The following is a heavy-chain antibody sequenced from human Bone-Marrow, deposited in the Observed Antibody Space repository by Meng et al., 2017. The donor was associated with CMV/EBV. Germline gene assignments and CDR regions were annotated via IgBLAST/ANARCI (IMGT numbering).Heavy chain of an antibody. CDR3: ASGNYQSRVAVAGTTNWFDP. V-gene: IGHV1-2*02. Sequence: ASVKVSCKASGYTFTEFYIHWVRQAPGQGLEWMGCINPHNGVTNYTHNFKGRFTLTRDTSINTAYMELSSLRSEDTAVYYCASGNYQSRVAVAGTTNWFDPWGQGTLVTVSS. D-gene: IGHD6-19*01. J-gene: IGHJ5*02. CDR2: INPHNGVT. CDR1: GYTFTEFY.